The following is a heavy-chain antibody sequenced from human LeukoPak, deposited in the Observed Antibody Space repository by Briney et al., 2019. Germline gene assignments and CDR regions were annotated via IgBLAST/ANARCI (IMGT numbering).Heavy chain of an antibody. CDR3: ARHSTVVGSFDY. Sequence: GESLKISCEGSAYSFTNYWIGWARQMPGKGLEWMGIIYPGDSETRYSPSFQGQVTISADKSISTAYLQWSSLKASDTAMYYCARHSTVVGSFDYWGQGTLVTVSS. D-gene: IGHD3-10*01. CDR1: AYSFTNYW. CDR2: IYPGDSET. V-gene: IGHV5-51*01. J-gene: IGHJ4*02.